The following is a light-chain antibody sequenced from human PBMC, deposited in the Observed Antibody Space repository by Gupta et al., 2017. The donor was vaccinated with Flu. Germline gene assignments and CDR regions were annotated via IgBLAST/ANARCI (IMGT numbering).Light chain of an antibody. Sequence: DIQMTQSPSSVSASVGDSVTITCRASQGIYSWLAWYQQKPGKAPQLLIYTASNLQSGVPSRFSGSGSGKDFTLTISSRQPEDVATYYCQQESSLPSTFGRGTKVEIK. V-gene: IGKV1-12*01. J-gene: IGKJ1*01. CDR1: QGIYSW. CDR3: QQESSLPST. CDR2: TAS.